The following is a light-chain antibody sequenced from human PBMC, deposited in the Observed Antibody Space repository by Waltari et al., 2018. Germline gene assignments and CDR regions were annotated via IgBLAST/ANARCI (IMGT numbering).Light chain of an antibody. V-gene: IGKV3-20*01. J-gene: IGKJ4*01. CDR1: QTVWSSY. CDR2: GAS. Sequence: EIVLTQHPDTLSVSPGARVTLPCRASQTVWSSYLAWYQQRPGQAPRLLIHGASNRAAGIPDRFAGSGSGTDFTLTISRLEPEDCAVYYCQQYVTSLTFGGGTKVEIK. CDR3: QQYVTSLT.